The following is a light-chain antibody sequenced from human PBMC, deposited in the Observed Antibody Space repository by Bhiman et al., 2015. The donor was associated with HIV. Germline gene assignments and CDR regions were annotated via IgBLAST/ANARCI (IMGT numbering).Light chain of an antibody. CDR3: CSYAPVSTYV. CDR2: DVS. V-gene: IGLV2-8*01. Sequence: QSALSQPPSASGSPGQSVTISCTGTSSDVGGYDYVSWYQQYPGKAPKLIIYDVSLRPSGVSNRFSGSKSGNTASLTISGLQAEDEANYYCCSYAPVSTYVFGTGTKVTVL. CDR1: SSDVGGYDY. J-gene: IGLJ1*01.